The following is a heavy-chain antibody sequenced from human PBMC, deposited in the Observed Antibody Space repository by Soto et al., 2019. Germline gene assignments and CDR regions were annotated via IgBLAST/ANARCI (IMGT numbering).Heavy chain of an antibody. CDR2: ITPIFGTA. J-gene: IGHJ4*02. Sequence: ASVKVSCKASGGTFSSYAISWVRQAPGQGLEWMGGITPIFGTANYAQKFQGRVTITADESTSTAYMELSSLRSEDTAVYYCAVYRPGGYFDYWGQGTLVTVSS. CDR1: GGTFSSYA. CDR3: AVYRPGGYFDY. V-gene: IGHV1-69*13. D-gene: IGHD1-26*01.